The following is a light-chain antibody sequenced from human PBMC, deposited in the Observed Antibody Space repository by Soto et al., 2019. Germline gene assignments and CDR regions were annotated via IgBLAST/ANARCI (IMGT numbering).Light chain of an antibody. CDR2: GAS. Sequence: EIVMTQSPATLSVSPGGRATLSCWSSQSVSSSYLAWYQQKPGQAPRLLISGASTRAAGIPARFSGSGPGTEFTLTISSLQSEDFAVYYCQHYNTWPWTFGQGTKVDIK. CDR3: QHYNTWPWT. J-gene: IGKJ1*01. V-gene: IGKV3-15*01. CDR1: QSVSSSY.